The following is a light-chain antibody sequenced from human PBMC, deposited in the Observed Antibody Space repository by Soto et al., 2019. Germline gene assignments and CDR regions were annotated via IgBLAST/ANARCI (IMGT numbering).Light chain of an antibody. Sequence: DIQMTQAPSSLSASVGDRVTITCRARQDISPYLAWYQQKPGKVPKLLISAAYTLQSGVPPRFSVSGSGTDFTITISSLQPEDVATYYCQKYDNALLIFGGGTKVEIK. CDR1: QDISPY. CDR3: QKYDNALLI. J-gene: IGKJ4*01. V-gene: IGKV1-27*01. CDR2: AAY.